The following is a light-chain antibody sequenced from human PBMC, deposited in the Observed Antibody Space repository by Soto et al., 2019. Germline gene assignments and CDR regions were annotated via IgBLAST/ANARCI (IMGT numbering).Light chain of an antibody. V-gene: IGLV1-47*01. CDR1: SSNIGSNY. CDR2: RND. J-gene: IGLJ1*01. CDR3: AVWDDSLSGYV. Sequence: QSVLTQQPSASGTPGQRVTISCSGSSSNIGSNYVYWYQQLPGTAPKLLIYRNDQRPSGVRDRFSGSKSGTSASLAISGLRSEDEADYYCAVWDDSLSGYVFGTGTKLTVL.